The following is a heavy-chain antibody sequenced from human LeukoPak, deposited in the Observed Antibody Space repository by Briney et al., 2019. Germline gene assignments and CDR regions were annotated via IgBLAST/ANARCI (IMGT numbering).Heavy chain of an antibody. CDR3: ARHNALIRDQSLWYFDY. CDR1: GGSISSYY. J-gene: IGHJ4*02. V-gene: IGHV4-59*08. Sequence: PSETLSLTCTVSGGSISSYYWSWIRQPPGKGLEWIGYIYYSGSTNYNPSLKSRVTISVDTSKNQFSLKLSSVTAADTAVYYCARHNALIRDQSLWYFDYWGQGTLVTVSS. D-gene: IGHD3-10*01. CDR2: IYYSGST.